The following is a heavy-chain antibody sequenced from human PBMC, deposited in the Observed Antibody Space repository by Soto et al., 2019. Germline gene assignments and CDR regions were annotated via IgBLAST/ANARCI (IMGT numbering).Heavy chain of an antibody. J-gene: IGHJ5*02. Sequence: VAAVKVSCKASGYTFTSYDINWVRQATGQGLEWMGWMNPNSGNTGYAQKFQGRVTMTRNTSISTAYMELSSLRSEDTAVYYCAREDVLRFLEWPRGFDPWGQGSLVTVSS. V-gene: IGHV1-8*01. D-gene: IGHD3-3*01. CDR3: AREDVLRFLEWPRGFDP. CDR2: MNPNSGNT. CDR1: GYTFTSYD.